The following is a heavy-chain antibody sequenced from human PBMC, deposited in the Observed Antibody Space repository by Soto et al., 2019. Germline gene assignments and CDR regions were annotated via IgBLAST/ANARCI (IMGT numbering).Heavy chain of an antibody. Sequence: GGSLRLSCAASGFTFSNAWMSWVRQAPGKGLEWVGRIKSQTDDGTTDHAAPVKGRFTISRDDSKSTLYLQMNSLKTEDTAVYYCTTDPVYYYYDSSGYQYYFDYWGQGIPVTVSS. CDR3: TTDPVYYYYDSSGYQYYFDY. J-gene: IGHJ4*02. D-gene: IGHD3-22*01. CDR2: IKSQTDDGTT. CDR1: GFTFSNAW. V-gene: IGHV3-15*01.